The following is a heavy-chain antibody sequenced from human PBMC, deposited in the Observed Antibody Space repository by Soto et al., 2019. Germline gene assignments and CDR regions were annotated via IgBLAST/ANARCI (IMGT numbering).Heavy chain of an antibody. J-gene: IGHJ4*02. CDR1: GGTFSSYA. CDR2: IIPIFGTA. D-gene: IGHD3-10*01. Sequence: QVQLVQSGAEVKKPGSSVKVSCMAAGGTFSSYAISWVRQAPGQGLEWMGGIIPIFGTANYAQKFQGRVTITADESTSTAYMELSSLRSEDTAVYYCARAMVRGVILGDFDYWGQGTLVTVSS. CDR3: ARAMVRGVILGDFDY. V-gene: IGHV1-69*01.